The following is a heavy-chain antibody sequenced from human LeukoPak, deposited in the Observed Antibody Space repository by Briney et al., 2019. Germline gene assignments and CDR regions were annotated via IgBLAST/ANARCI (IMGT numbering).Heavy chain of an antibody. CDR1: GYSFTSYW. CDR3: ARHQGYCTTTSCSGVFDY. Sequence: PGESLKISCKGSGYSFTSYWIGWVRQMPGKGLEWMGIIYPGDSDTRYSPSFQGQVTISADKSISTAYLQWSSLKASDTAIYYCARHQGYCTTTSCSGVFDYWGQGTLVTVSS. D-gene: IGHD2-2*01. J-gene: IGHJ4*02. CDR2: IYPGDSDT. V-gene: IGHV5-51*01.